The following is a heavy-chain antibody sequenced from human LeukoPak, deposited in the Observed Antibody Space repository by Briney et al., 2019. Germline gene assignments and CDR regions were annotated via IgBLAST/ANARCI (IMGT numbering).Heavy chain of an antibody. D-gene: IGHD1-26*01. J-gene: IGHJ4*02. CDR3: ARGGRVGASDY. CDR1: GFTFSSYA. Sequence: GGSLRLSCAASGFTFSSYAMSWVRQAPGKGLEWVSATSGPGGSRDYADSVKGRFTISRDNAKNSLYLQMNSLRVEDTAVYYCARGGRVGASDYWGQGTLVTVSS. V-gene: IGHV3-23*01. CDR2: TSGPGGSR.